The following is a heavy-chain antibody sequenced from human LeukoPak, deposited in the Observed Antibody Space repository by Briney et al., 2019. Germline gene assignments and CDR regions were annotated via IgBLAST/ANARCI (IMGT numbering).Heavy chain of an antibody. V-gene: IGHV1-46*01. Sequence: ASVKVSCKASGYTFTSYYMHWVRQAPGQGLEWMGIINPSGASTSYAQKFQGRVTMTRDMSTSTAYMELSSLRSEDTAVYYCARGPPRYCSGGSCYTEYAFDIWGQGTMVTVSS. J-gene: IGHJ3*02. CDR2: INPSGAST. CDR1: GYTFTSYY. CDR3: ARGPPRYCSGGSCYTEYAFDI. D-gene: IGHD2-15*01.